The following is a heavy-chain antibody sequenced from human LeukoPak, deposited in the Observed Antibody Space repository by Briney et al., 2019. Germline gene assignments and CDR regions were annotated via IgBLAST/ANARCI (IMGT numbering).Heavy chain of an antibody. J-gene: IGHJ4*02. CDR1: GFTFSSYA. V-gene: IGHV3-30-3*01. Sequence: GGSLRLSCAASGFTFSSYAMSWVRQAPGKGLEWVAVISYDGSNKYYADSVKGRFTISRDNSKNTLYLQMNSLRAEDTAVYYCARDDCSSTSCYLPAPFDYWGQGTLVTVSS. CDR2: ISYDGSNK. CDR3: ARDDCSSTSCYLPAPFDY. D-gene: IGHD2-2*01.